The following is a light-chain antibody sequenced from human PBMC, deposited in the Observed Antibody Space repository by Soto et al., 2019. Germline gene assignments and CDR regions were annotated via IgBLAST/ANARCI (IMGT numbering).Light chain of an antibody. CDR1: QSVSSSY. CDR3: HQYDSSPLT. CDR2: GAS. V-gene: IGKV3-20*01. Sequence: EIVLTQSPGTLSLSPEERATLSCRASQSVSSSYLAWYQQKPGQAPRLLIYGASSRATGIPDRFSGSGSGTDFTLTISRLEPEDFAVYYCHQYDSSPLTFDGGTKVEIK. J-gene: IGKJ4*01.